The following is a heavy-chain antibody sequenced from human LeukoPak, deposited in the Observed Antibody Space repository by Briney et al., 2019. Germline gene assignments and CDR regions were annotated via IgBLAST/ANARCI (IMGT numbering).Heavy chain of an antibody. CDR2: INPNSGGT. CDR1: GGTFSSYA. Sequence: ASVKVSCKASGGTFSSYAISWVRQAPGQGLEWMGWINPNSGGTNYAQKFQGRVTMTRDTSISTAYMELSRLRSDDTAVYYCARRMGCYYDSSGLSWHYWGQGTLVTVSS. D-gene: IGHD3-22*01. CDR3: ARRMGCYYDSSGLSWHY. J-gene: IGHJ4*02. V-gene: IGHV1-2*02.